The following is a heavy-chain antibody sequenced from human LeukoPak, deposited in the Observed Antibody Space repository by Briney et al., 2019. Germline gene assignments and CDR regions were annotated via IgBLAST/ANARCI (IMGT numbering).Heavy chain of an antibody. CDR2: IKQDGSEK. CDR1: GFTFSSYW. CDR3: ARKAYGLDV. V-gene: IGHV3-7*03. Sequence: GGSLRLSCAPSGFTFSSYWMSWVRQAPGKGLEWVANIKQDGSEKYYVDSVKGRFTISRDNGKNSLYLQMNSLRAEDTTVYYCARKAYGLDVWGKGTTVTVSS. J-gene: IGHJ6*04.